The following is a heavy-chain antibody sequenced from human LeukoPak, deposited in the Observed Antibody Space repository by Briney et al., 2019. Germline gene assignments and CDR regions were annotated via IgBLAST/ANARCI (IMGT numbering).Heavy chain of an antibody. J-gene: IGHJ1*01. V-gene: IGHV1-2*02. CDR1: GHTFTGYY. CDR3: ARGPLGYCSGGSCYGGKSEYFQH. D-gene: IGHD2-15*01. Sequence: GASVKVSCKASGHTFTGYYMHWVRQAPGQGLEWMGWINPNSGGTNYAQKFQGRVTMTRDTSISTAYMELSSLRSEDTAVYYCARGPLGYCSGGSCYGGKSEYFQHWGQGTLVTVSS. CDR2: INPNSGGT.